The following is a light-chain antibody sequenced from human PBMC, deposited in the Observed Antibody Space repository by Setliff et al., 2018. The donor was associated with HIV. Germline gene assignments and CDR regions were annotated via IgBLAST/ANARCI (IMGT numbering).Light chain of an antibody. V-gene: IGKV1-6*01. CDR1: HGNKNG. Sequence: AIQMTQSPSSLSASVGDRVTITCRASHGNKNGVAWLQHKPGKAPKLLIYAASYLQTGVPSRFSGSGSGTDFTLTISGLQPEDSATYYCLLDYNYSWTFGQGTKVDIK. CDR3: LLDYNYSWT. J-gene: IGKJ1*01. CDR2: AAS.